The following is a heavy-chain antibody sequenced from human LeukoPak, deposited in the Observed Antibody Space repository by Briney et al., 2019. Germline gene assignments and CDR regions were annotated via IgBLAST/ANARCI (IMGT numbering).Heavy chain of an antibody. CDR2: IIPIFGTA. CDR3: ARESPYCSGGSCYSKTFDY. CDR1: GGTFSSYA. D-gene: IGHD2-15*01. J-gene: IGHJ4*02. Sequence: SVKVSCKASGGTFSSYAISWVRQAPGQGLEWMGRIIPIFGTANYAQKFQGRVTITTDESTSTAYMELSSLRSEDTAVYYCARESPYCSGGSCYSKTFDYWGQGTLVTVSS. V-gene: IGHV1-69*05.